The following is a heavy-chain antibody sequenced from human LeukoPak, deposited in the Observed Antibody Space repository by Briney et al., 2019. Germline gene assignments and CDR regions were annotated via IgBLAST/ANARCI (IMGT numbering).Heavy chain of an antibody. CDR2: ISSSSSYI. CDR1: GFTFSSYS. Sequence: PGGSLRLSCAASGFTFSSYSMNWVRQAPGKGLEWVSSISSSSSYIYYADSVKGRFTISRDNAKNSLYLQMNSLRAEDTALYYCAKRDGYSYGGIDYWGQGTLVTVSS. CDR3: AKRDGYSYGGIDY. V-gene: IGHV3-21*04. J-gene: IGHJ4*02. D-gene: IGHD5-24*01.